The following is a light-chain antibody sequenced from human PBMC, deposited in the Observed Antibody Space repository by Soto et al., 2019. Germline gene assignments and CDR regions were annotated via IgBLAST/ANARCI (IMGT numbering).Light chain of an antibody. CDR1: TLPKKY. J-gene: IGLJ3*02. Sequence: SYELTQPPSVSVSTGQTARITCSGDTLPKKYVYWYQKKAGQAPLLVVYKDDERPSGIPERFSGSSSGSTVTLTISGVQAEDEADYYCQSAGPSGPFSWVFGGGTKLTVL. CDR2: KDD. V-gene: IGLV3-25*02. CDR3: QSAGPSGPFSWV.